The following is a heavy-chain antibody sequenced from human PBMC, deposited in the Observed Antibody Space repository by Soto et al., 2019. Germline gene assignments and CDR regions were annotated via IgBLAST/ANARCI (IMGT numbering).Heavy chain of an antibody. CDR1: GGTFISHA. Sequence: QVQLVQSGAEVKKPGSSLKVSCKASGGTFISHAISWLRQAPGQGLEWVGGIIPIFGTTNYAQKFQGRVTLTADKSTSTVYMDLSSLRSDDTAVYYCARESGNYFDDWGQGTLVTVSS. CDR3: ARESGNYFDD. V-gene: IGHV1-69*06. CDR2: IIPIFGTT. D-gene: IGHD3-10*01. J-gene: IGHJ4*02.